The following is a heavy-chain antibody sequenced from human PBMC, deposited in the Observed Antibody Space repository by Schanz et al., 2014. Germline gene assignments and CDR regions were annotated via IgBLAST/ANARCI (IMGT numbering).Heavy chain of an antibody. V-gene: IGHV1-69*04. Sequence: QVQLVQSGDEVKKPGASVKVSCKTSGYTFSDYGITWVRQAPGQGLEWMGRIIPIHGIVNYAQRFQDRVRITADKSTSTAYMELSSLRSDDTAVYYCARGGGPEDVFDIWGQGTIXTVSS. CDR2: IIPIHGIV. CDR1: GYTFSDYG. D-gene: IGHD5-12*01. J-gene: IGHJ3*02. CDR3: ARGGGPEDVFDI.